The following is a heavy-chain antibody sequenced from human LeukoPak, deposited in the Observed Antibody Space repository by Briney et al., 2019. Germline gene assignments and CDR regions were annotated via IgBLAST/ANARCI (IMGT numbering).Heavy chain of an antibody. CDR1: GFTFSSYA. CDR3: VKGLYDFWSGYSSRYGMDV. V-gene: IGHV3-23*01. D-gene: IGHD3-3*01. Sequence: GGSLRLSCAASGFTFSSYAMSWVRQAPGKGLEWVSAISGSGGSTYYADSVKGRFTISRDNSKNTLYLQMSSLRAEDTAVYYCVKGLYDFWSGYSSRYGMDVWGQGTTVTVSS. J-gene: IGHJ6*02. CDR2: ISGSGGST.